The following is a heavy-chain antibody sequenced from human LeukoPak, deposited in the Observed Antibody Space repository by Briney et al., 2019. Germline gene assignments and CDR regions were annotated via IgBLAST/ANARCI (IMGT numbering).Heavy chain of an antibody. CDR1: GFTFSDYY. V-gene: IGHV3-11*01. CDR3: ARGARPLAMRYYLDY. J-gene: IGHJ4*02. CDR2: ISSSGSTI. Sequence: GGSLSLFCAASGFTFSDYYMSWIRQARGEGLGWVSYISSSGSTIYYTDSVKGRFTISRDSAKHSLYLQMNSLRAEDTAVYYCARGARPLAMRYYLDYWGQGTLVTVSS. D-gene: IGHD2/OR15-2a*01.